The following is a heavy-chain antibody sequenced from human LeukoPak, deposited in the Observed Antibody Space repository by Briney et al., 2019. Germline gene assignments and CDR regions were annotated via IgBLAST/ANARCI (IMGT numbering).Heavy chain of an antibody. D-gene: IGHD2-21*02. V-gene: IGHV1-69*13. CDR1: GGTFSSYA. CDR3: ASPPGCGGDCYSGYFQH. J-gene: IGHJ1*01. Sequence: SVKVPCKASGGTFSSYAISWVRQAPGQGLEWMGGIIPIFGTANYAQKFQGRVTITADESTSTAYMELSSLRSEDTAVYYCASPPGCGGDCYSGYFQHWGQGTLVTVSS. CDR2: IIPIFGTA.